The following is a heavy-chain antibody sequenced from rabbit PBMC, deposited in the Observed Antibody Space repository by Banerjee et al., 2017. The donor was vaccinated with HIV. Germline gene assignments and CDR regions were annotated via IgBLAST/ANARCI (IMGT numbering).Heavy chain of an antibody. Sequence: QSLEESGGDLVKPGASLTLTCTASGFSFSSSYWICWVRQAPGKGLEWIGCIYAGSGSTYYASWAKGRFTISKTSSTTVTLQMTSLTAADTATYFFARDLWDNNNGYYLYYGMDLWGPGTLVTVS. D-gene: IGHD1-1*01. CDR2: IYAGSGST. CDR1: GFSFSSSYW. J-gene: IGHJ6*01. CDR3: ARDLWDNNNGYYLYYGMDL. V-gene: IGHV1S40*01.